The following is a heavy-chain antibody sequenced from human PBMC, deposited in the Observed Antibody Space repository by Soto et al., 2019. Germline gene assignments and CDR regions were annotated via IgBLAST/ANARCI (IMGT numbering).Heavy chain of an antibody. CDR3: AADGCSSTSCYKGDAFDI. CDR1: GFTFTSSA. D-gene: IGHD2-2*02. CDR2: IVVGSGNT. Sequence: VKVSCKASGFTFTSSAVQWVRQARGQRLEWIGWIVVGSGNTNYAQKFQERVTITRDMSTSTAYMELSSLRSEDTAVYYCAADGCSSTSCYKGDAFDIWGQGTMVTVSS. V-gene: IGHV1-58*01. J-gene: IGHJ3*02.